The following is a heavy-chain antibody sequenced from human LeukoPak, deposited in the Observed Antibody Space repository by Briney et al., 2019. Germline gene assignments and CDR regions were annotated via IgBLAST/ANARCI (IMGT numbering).Heavy chain of an antibody. CDR3: ARACCGESPYYYGMDV. CDR2: IYYSGST. CDR1: GGSISSSYY. V-gene: IGHV4-31*03. Sequence: SETLSLTCTVSGGSISSSYYWSWIRQPPGKGLEWIGYIYYSGSTYYNPSLKSRVTISVDTSKNQFSLKLSSVTANATAGYYCARACCGESPYYYGMDVWGQGTTVTVSS. D-gene: IGHD3-10*01. J-gene: IGHJ6*02.